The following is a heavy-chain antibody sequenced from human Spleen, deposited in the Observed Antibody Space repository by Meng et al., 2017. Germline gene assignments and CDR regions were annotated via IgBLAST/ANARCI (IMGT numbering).Heavy chain of an antibody. J-gene: IGHJ4*02. CDR2: MNPKSGGA. Sequence: QVQLVQSGAEVKKPWASVKVSCQGAGYNFIDYHIHWVGQAPGQGLEWMGWMNPKSGGANTGQRFQGWVTMTRDTSISTAYMELNRLKSDDTAIYYCVRAWDSGDSFDSFPNYWGQGTLVTVSS. CDR1: GYNFIDYH. CDR3: VRAWDSGDSFDSFPNY. D-gene: IGHD2-21*02. V-gene: IGHV1-2*04.